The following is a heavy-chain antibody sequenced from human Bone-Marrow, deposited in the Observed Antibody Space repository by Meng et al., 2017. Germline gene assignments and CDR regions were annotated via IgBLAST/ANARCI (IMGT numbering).Heavy chain of an antibody. CDR1: GGSCSGCY. Sequence: QVQLQQGGAGLLKPSETLALTCAVYGGSCSGCYWSWSRQPPGKGLEWIGEINHSGSTNYNPYLKSRVTISVDTSKNQFSLKLSSVTAADTAVYYCARAKRIYSGYGWWFDPWGQGTLVTVSS. CDR2: INHSGST. D-gene: IGHD5-12*01. V-gene: IGHV4-34*01. CDR3: ARAKRIYSGYGWWFDP. J-gene: IGHJ5*02.